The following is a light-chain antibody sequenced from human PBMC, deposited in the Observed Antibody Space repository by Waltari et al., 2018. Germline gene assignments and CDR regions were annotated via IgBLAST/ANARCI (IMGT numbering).Light chain of an antibody. CDR2: DVT. J-gene: IGLJ1*01. V-gene: IGLV2-11*01. CDR1: SSDVGGYEY. Sequence: SALTQPPSVSGSPGQSVTISCTGSSSDVGGYEYVSWFQHHPGKAPKLLIYDVTNRPSGVPDRFSGSKSGDTAYLTISGLQSEDEADYHCCSYAGGYTFRLSGTGTRVTVL. CDR3: CSYAGGYTFRL.